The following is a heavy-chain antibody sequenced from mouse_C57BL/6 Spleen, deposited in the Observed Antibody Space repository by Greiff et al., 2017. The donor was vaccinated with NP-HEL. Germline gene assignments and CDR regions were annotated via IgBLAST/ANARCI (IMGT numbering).Heavy chain of an antibody. CDR2: ISYDGSN. D-gene: IGHD1-1*01. J-gene: IGHJ4*01. CDR3: ARDGDYYGSSYYAMDY. Sequence: EVQLQESGPGLVKPSQSLSLTCSVTGYSITSGYYWNWIRQFPGNKLEWMGYISYDGSNNYNPSLKNRISITRDTSKNQFFLKLNSVTTEDTATYYCARDGDYYGSSYYAMDYWGQGTSVTVSS. V-gene: IGHV3-6*01. CDR1: GYSITSGYY.